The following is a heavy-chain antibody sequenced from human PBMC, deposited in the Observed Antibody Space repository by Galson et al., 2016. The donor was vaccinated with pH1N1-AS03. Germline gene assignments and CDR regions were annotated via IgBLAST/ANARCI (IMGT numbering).Heavy chain of an antibody. Sequence: SVKVSCKASGVSFNNYAINWLRQAPGQGLEWMGGIIPVFGTPNYAQQFHGRVTIMADKSTTTAYMELRSLRSDDTAVYYCVKDFWGDDSGYWGQGTLVTVSS. CDR3: VKDFWGDDSGY. D-gene: IGHD3-16*01. J-gene: IGHJ4*02. CDR1: GVSFNNYA. V-gene: IGHV1-69*06. CDR2: IIPVFGTP.